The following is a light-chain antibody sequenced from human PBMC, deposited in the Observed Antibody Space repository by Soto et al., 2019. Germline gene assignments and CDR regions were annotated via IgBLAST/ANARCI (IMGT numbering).Light chain of an antibody. CDR2: EGS. Sequence: QSALTPPASVAGSPGQSLPISCTGTSTDVVSYNLVSWYQQHPGKAPKLMIYEGSKRRSGVSNRFSGSKSGNTASLTISGLQAEDESDYYCCSYAGSVVFGGGTMLTV. CDR1: STDVVSYNL. J-gene: IGLJ2*01. CDR3: CSYAGSVV. V-gene: IGLV2-23*01.